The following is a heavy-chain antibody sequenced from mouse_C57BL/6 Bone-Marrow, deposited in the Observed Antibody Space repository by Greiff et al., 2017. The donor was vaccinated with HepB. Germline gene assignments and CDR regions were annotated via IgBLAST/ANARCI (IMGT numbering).Heavy chain of an antibody. D-gene: IGHD1-1*01. CDR2: IYPRSGNT. CDR3: ANYYDSRSWFAY. V-gene: IGHV1-81*01. J-gene: IGHJ3*01. CDR1: GYTFTSYG. Sequence: QVQLKQSGAELARPGASVKLSCKASGYTFTSYGISWVKQRTGQGLEWIGEIYPRSGNTYYNEKFKGKATLTADKSSSTAYMELRSLTSEDSAVYFCANYYDSRSWFAYWGQGTLVTVSA.